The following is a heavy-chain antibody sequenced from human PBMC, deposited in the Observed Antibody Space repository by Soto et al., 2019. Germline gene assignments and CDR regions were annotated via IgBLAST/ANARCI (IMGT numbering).Heavy chain of an antibody. CDR2: TYDAGSKT. CDR3: ARGTSGLPGFDY. CDR1: GFTFSGYW. V-gene: IGHV3-74*01. J-gene: IGHJ4*02. Sequence: GGSLRLSCAASGFTFSGYWMHWVRQAPGEGLVWVSETYDAGSKTNYADSVKGRFIISGDSARTTVYLQMNSLRAEDTAVYFCARGTSGLPGFDYWGQGALVTVSS. D-gene: IGHD6-19*01.